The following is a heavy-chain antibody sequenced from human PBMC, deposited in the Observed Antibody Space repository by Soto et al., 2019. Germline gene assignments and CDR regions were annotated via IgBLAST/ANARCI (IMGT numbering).Heavy chain of an antibody. CDR3: ARQIGWYSGYDXPYYFDY. Sequence: GSLRLSCAASGFTFSDYYMSWIRQAPGKGLEWVSYISSSGSTIYYADSVKGRFTISRDNAKNSLYLQMNSLRAEDTAVYYCARQIGWYSGYDXPYYFDYWGQGTLVTVSS. J-gene: IGHJ4*02. CDR1: GFTFSDYY. V-gene: IGHV3-11*01. D-gene: IGHD5-12*01. CDR2: ISSSGSTI.